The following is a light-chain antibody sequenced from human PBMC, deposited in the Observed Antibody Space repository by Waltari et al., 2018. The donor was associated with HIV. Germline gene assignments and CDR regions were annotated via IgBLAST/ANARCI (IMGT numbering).Light chain of an antibody. Sequence: EMVMTQSPATLSVSPGERATLSCRASQSVSSNLAWYQQKPGQAPRLPIYDASTRATGIPARFSGSGSGTEFTLTISSLQSEDSAVYYCQQYNNWYTFAQGTKLEIK. CDR2: DAS. CDR1: QSVSSN. J-gene: IGKJ2*01. CDR3: QQYNNWYT. V-gene: IGKV3D-15*01.